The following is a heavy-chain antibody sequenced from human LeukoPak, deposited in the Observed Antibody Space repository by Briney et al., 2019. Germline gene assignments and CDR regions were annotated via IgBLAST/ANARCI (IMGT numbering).Heavy chain of an antibody. CDR1: GYSFTDYW. CDR2: ISPGDSDI. J-gene: IGHJ4*02. V-gene: IGHV5-51*01. CDR3: ARHGGRASGSYYSDY. D-gene: IGHD3-10*01. Sequence: PGESLKISCKVSGYSFTDYWIGWVRQMPGKGLESMGIISPGDSDIRYNPSFQGQVTISADKSINTAYLQWNSLKASDTAMYYCARHGGRASGSYYSDYWGQGTLVTVSS.